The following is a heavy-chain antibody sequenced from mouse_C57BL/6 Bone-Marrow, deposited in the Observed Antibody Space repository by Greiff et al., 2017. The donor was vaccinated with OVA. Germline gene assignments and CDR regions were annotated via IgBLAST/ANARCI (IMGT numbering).Heavy chain of an antibody. CDR3: RIYYYGSSYVRYFDV. CDR1: GYAFSSSW. D-gene: IGHD1-1*01. J-gene: IGHJ1*03. Sequence: VQLQQSGPELVKPGASVKISCKASGYAFSSSWMNWVKQRPGKGLEWIGRIYPGDGDTNYNGKFKGKATLTADKSSSTAYMQLSRLTSEDSAVYFCRIYYYGSSYVRYFDVWGTGTTVTVSS. V-gene: IGHV1-82*01. CDR2: IYPGDGDT.